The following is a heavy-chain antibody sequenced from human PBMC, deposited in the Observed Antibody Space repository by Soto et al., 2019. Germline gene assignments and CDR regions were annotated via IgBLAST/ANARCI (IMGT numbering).Heavy chain of an antibody. J-gene: IGHJ3*02. CDR3: ASPTIVRSGVRAFDI. CDR2: IYYSGST. D-gene: IGHD3-10*01. Sequence: WETLSLTCTVSGGSISSYYLNWIRQPPGKGLEWIGYIYYSGSTNYNPSLKSRVTISVDTSKNQFSLKLSSVTAADTAVYYCASPTIVRSGVRAFDIWGQGTLVTVSS. CDR1: GGSISSYY. V-gene: IGHV4-59*01.